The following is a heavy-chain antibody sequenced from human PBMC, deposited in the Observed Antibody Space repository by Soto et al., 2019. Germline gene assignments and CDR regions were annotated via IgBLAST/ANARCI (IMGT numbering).Heavy chain of an antibody. V-gene: IGHV3-11*01. CDR1: GFTFSDYY. Sequence: GGSLRLSCAASGFTFSDYYMSWIRQAPGKGLEWVSYISSSGSTIYYADSVKGRFTISRDNAKNSLYLQMNSLRAEDTAVYYCARTEYYSSSWYYFDYWGQGTLVTVSS. J-gene: IGHJ4*02. D-gene: IGHD6-13*01. CDR3: ARTEYYSSSWYYFDY. CDR2: ISSSGSTI.